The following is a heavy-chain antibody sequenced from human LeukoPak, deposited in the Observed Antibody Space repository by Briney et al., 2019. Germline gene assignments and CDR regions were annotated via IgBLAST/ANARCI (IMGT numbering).Heavy chain of an antibody. V-gene: IGHV3-21*01. CDR2: ISSSSSYI. Sequence: GGSLRLSCAASGFTFSSYRMNWVRQAPGKGLEWLSSISSSSSYIYYADSVKGRFTISRDNTKNSLCLQINSLRAEDTAVYYCARDCSGGSCFDYWGQGALVTVSS. CDR3: ARDCSGGSCFDY. D-gene: IGHD2-15*01. CDR1: GFTFSSYR. J-gene: IGHJ4*02.